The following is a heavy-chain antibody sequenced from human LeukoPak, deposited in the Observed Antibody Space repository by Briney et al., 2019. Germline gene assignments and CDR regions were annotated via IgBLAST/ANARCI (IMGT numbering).Heavy chain of an antibody. Sequence: GASVKVSCKASGYTFTNYYMHWVRQAPGQGLEWMGIINPGGGSTIYAQRFQGRVTMTRDTSTSTVYMELSSLRSEDTAIYYCARDSCSGGSCYYYFDYWGQGTLVTVSS. CDR1: GYTFTNYY. V-gene: IGHV1-46*01. CDR3: ARDSCSGGSCYYYFDY. CDR2: INPGGGST. D-gene: IGHD2-15*01. J-gene: IGHJ4*02.